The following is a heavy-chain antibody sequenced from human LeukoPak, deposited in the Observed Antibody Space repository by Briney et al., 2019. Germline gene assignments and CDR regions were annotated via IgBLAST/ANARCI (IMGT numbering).Heavy chain of an antibody. CDR3: AKVLDYYGSGSFDY. CDR1: GFTFSSYA. J-gene: IGHJ4*02. D-gene: IGHD3-10*01. V-gene: IGHV3-23*01. Sequence: GGSPRLSCAASGFTFSSYAMAWVRQAPGKGLEWVPSISGSGDSTYYAASVKGRFTISRDNSKDTLYLQMNSLRAEDTAVYYCAKVLDYYGSGSFDYWGQGALVTVSS. CDR2: ISGSGDST.